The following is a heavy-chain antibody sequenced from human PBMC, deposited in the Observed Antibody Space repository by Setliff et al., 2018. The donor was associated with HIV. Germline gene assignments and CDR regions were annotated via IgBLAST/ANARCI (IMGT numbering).Heavy chain of an antibody. J-gene: IGHJ4*02. CDR3: ARGPIRYSSGVRWFLGVESWYSGIDY. CDR1: GGSFSGYY. CDR2: INDSGTT. D-gene: IGHD2-15*01. Sequence: PSETLSLTCAVYGGSFSGYYWSWIRQSTGKGLEWIGEINDSGTTNYNPSLESRVTMLIDMSKNQLSLKLSSVTAADTAVYSCARGPIRYSSGVRWFLGVESWYSGIDYWGQGTRVTVSS. V-gene: IGHV4-34*01.